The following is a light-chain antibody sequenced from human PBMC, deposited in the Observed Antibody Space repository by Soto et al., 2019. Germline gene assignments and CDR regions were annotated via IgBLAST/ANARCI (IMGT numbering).Light chain of an antibody. CDR1: SSDVGGYNY. CDR3: TSYAGRNTLI. Sequence: QSALTQPPSASGSPGQSVTISCTGTSSDVGGYNYVSWYQQHPGKAPKLMIYAVSERPSGVPDRFSGSKSGNPASLTVSGLQAEDEADYYCTSYAGRNTLIFGGGTKVTVL. J-gene: IGLJ2*01. CDR2: AVS. V-gene: IGLV2-8*01.